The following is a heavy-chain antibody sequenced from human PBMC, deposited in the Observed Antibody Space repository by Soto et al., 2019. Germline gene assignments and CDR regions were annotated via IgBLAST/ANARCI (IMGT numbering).Heavy chain of an antibody. J-gene: IGHJ3*01. CDR2: ISPSNGQT. Sequence: QVQLVQSGTEVKKPGASVKVSCKASGYTFSNFGLSWVRQAPGQGLEWMGWISPSNGQTIYAQNFHGRVTMTTDTSTATAHMELRSLISDDTAVYYCAREFITDSDHYGSSGNNAFDVWGLGSKVTVSS. V-gene: IGHV1-18*01. CDR1: GYTFSNFG. D-gene: IGHD3-22*01. CDR3: AREFITDSDHYGSSGNNAFDV.